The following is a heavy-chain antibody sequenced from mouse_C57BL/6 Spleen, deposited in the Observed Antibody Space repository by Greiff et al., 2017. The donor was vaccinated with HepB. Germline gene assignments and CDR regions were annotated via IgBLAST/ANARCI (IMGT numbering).Heavy chain of an antibody. V-gene: IGHV5-17*01. CDR1: GFTFSDYG. Sequence: EVQGVESGGGLVKPGGSLKLSCAASGFTFSDYGMHWVRQAPEKGLEWVAYISSGSSTIYYADTVKGRFTISRDNAKNTLFLQMTSLRSEDTAMYYCARTSYYGSSYRFAYWGQGTLVTVSA. J-gene: IGHJ3*01. CDR2: ISSGSSTI. CDR3: ARTSYYGSSYRFAY. D-gene: IGHD1-1*01.